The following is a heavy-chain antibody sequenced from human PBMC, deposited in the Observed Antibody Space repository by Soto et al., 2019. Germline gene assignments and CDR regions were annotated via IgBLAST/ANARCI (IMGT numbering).Heavy chain of an antibody. V-gene: IGHV3-74*01. CDR1: GFTFSGYW. CDR3: AKAQPPEWLQPLYYYYGMDV. CDR2: INSDGTTT. Sequence: GGSLRLSCAGSGFTFSGYWMHWVRQSPGKGLVWVSRINSDGTTTAYADSVKGRFTISRDNSKNTLYLQMNSLRAEDTAVYYCAKAQPPEWLQPLYYYYGMDVWGQGTTVTVSS. J-gene: IGHJ6*02. D-gene: IGHD3-3*01.